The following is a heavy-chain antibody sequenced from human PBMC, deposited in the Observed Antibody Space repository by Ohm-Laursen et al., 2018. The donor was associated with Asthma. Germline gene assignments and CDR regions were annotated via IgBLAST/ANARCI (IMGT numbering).Heavy chain of an antibody. Sequence: TLSLTCPVSGGSISSGGHSWSWIRQPPGKGLEWIGYIYHSGRSYYSPSLKSRVTISIDRSKNQFSLMVTSVTAADTAVYYCARHNYDRSAYDYWGQGTLVTVSS. CDR2: IYHSGRS. V-gene: IGHV4-30-2*01. CDR3: ARHNYDRSAYDY. D-gene: IGHD3-22*01. CDR1: GGSISSGGHS. J-gene: IGHJ4*02.